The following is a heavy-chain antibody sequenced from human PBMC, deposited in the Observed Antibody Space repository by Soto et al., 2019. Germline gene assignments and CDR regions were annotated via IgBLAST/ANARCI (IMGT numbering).Heavy chain of an antibody. D-gene: IGHD6-13*01. V-gene: IGHV3-23*01. CDR2: ISGGGGST. CDR1: GFTFSSYA. CDR3: AKSYSSNWYDYFDY. J-gene: IGHJ4*02. Sequence: PGGSLRLSCAASGFTFSSYAMSWVRQAPGKGLEWVSAISGGGGSTYYADSVKGRFTISRDTSKNTLYLQMDSLRAEDTALYYCAKSYSSNWYDYFDYWGQGTLVTVSS.